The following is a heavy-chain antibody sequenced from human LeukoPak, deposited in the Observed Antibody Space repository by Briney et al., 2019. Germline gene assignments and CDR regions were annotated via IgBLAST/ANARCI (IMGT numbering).Heavy chain of an antibody. CDR1: GFSVSNNY. J-gene: IGHJ4*02. V-gene: IGHV3-21*01. CDR2: ISSSSSYI. D-gene: IGHD2-21*02. CDR3: ARDCGGDCYRGNFDY. Sequence: PGGSLRLSCAASGFSVSNNYMSWVRQAPGKGLEWVSSISSSSSYIYYADSVKGRFTISRDNAKNSLYLQMNSLRAEDTAVYYCARDCGGDCYRGNFDYWGQGTLVTVSS.